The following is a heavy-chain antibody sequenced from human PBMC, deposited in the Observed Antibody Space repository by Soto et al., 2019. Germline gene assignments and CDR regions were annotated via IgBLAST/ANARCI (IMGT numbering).Heavy chain of an antibody. CDR3: AIRGYCSGGSCSDWYFDL. D-gene: IGHD2-15*01. CDR2: ISSSGSTI. V-gene: IGHV3-11*01. CDR1: GFTFSDYY. J-gene: IGHJ2*01. Sequence: QVQLVESGGGLVKPGGSLRLSCAASGFTFSDYYMSWIRQAPGKGLEWVSYISSSGSTIYYADPVKGRFTISRDNAKNSLNLQMNSLRAEDTAVYYFAIRGYCSGGSCSDWYFDLWGRGTLVNVSS.